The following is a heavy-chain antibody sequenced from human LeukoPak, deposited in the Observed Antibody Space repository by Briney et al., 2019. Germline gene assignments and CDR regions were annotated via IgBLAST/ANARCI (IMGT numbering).Heavy chain of an antibody. V-gene: IGHV1-2*06. CDR2: INPNSGGT. CDR3: ASPTYYYDSSGLHGAFDI. CDR1: GYTFTGYY. D-gene: IGHD3-22*01. J-gene: IGHJ3*02. Sequence: ASVKVSCKASGYTFTGYYMHWVRQAPGQGLEWMGRINPNSGGTNYAQKFQGRVTMTRDTSISTAYMELSRLRSDDTAVYYCASPTYYYDSSGLHGAFDIWGQGTMVTVSS.